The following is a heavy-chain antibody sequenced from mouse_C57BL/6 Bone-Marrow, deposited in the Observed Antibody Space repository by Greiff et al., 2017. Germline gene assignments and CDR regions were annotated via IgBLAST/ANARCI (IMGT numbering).Heavy chain of an antibody. J-gene: IGHJ2*01. CDR1: GYTFTDYA. D-gene: IGHD1-1*01. CDR3: AKHALTAVVSTAY. V-gene: IGHV1-67*01. CDR2: ISTNSGDA. Sequence: QVQLQQSGPELVRPGVSVKISCKGSGYTFTDYAMHWVKQSHAKSLEWIGVISTNSGDASYNQKFKDKATMTVNKTSSPAYMELARLPCGHSAVYYSAKHALTAVVSTAYWGQGTTLTVSS.